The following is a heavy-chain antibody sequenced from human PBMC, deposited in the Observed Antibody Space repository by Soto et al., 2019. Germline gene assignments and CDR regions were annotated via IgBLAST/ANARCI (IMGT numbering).Heavy chain of an antibody. CDR1: GYTLTELS. CDR2: FDPEDGET. V-gene: IGHV1-24*01. J-gene: IGHJ4*02. CDR3: ATGNYFGVLKYYFDY. Sequence: ASVKVSCKVSGYTLTELSMHWVRQAPGKGLEWMGGFDPEDGETIYAQKFQGRVTMTEDTSTDTAYMELSSLRSEDTAVYYCATGNYFGVLKYYFDYWGQGTLVTVSS. D-gene: IGHD3-3*01.